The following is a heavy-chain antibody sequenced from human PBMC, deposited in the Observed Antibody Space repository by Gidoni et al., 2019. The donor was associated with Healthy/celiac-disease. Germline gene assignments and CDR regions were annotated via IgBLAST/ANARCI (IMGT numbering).Heavy chain of an antibody. D-gene: IGHD6-13*01. CDR2: ISSSGSTI. J-gene: IGHJ4*02. V-gene: IGHV3-48*03. CDR1: GFTFSSYE. CDR3: ARMIAAAGMGHDY. Sequence: EVQLVESGGGLVQPGGSLRLSCAASGFTFSSYEMNWVRQAPGKGLEWVSYISSSGSTIYYADSVKGRFTISRDNAKNSLYLQMNSLRAEDTAVYYCARMIAAAGMGHDYWGQGTLVTVSS.